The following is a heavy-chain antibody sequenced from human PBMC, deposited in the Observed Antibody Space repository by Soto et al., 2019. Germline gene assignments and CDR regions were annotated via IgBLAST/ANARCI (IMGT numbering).Heavy chain of an antibody. CDR2: ISAYNGNT. Sequence: ASVKVSCKASGYTFTSYGISWVRQAPGQGLEWMGWISAYNGNTNYAQKLQGRVTMTTDTSTSTAHMELRSLRSDDTAVYYCARDVGYGLIDYWGQGTLVTVSS. CDR1: GYTFTSYG. V-gene: IGHV1-18*01. J-gene: IGHJ4*02. D-gene: IGHD5-18*01. CDR3: ARDVGYGLIDY.